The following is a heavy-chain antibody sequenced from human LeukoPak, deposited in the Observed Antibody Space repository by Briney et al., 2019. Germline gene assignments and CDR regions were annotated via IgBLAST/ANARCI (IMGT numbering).Heavy chain of an antibody. CDR3: ARSGIPLHLEWLPHFGY. Sequence: KPSETLSLTCTVSGGSISSYYWSWIRQPPGKGLEWIGYIYYSGSTNYNPSLKSRVTISVDTSKNQFSLKLSSVTAADTTVYYCARSGIPLHLEWLPHFGYWGQGTLVTVSS. J-gene: IGHJ4*02. CDR1: GGSISSYY. V-gene: IGHV4-59*01. CDR2: IYYSGST. D-gene: IGHD3-3*01.